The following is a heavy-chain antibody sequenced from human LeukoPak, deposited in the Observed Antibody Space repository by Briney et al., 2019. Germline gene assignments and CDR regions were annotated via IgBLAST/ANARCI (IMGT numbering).Heavy chain of an antibody. CDR2: ISSSGSTI. V-gene: IGHV3-11*01. Sequence: PGGSLRLSCAASGFTFSDYYMSWIRQAPGKGLEWVSYISSSGSTIYYADSVKGRFTISRDNSKNTLYLQMNSLRAEDTAVYYCAKASGATYYYYMDVWGKGTTVTVSS. CDR1: GFTFSDYY. J-gene: IGHJ6*03. CDR3: AKASGATYYYYMDV. D-gene: IGHD1-26*01.